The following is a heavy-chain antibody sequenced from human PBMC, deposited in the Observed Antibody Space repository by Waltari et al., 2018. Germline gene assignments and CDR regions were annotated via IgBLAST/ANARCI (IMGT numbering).Heavy chain of an antibody. CDR2: INNSGST. Sequence: QVQLQQWGAGLLKPSETLSLTCAVYGGSFSGYYWSWIRQPPGKGLEWIGEINNSGSTNYNPSLKSRVTISVDTSKNQFSLKLSSVTAADTAVYYCARGRGSSSWTIDYWGQGTLVTVSS. J-gene: IGHJ4*02. CDR3: ARGRGSSSWTIDY. D-gene: IGHD6-6*01. CDR1: GGSFSGYY. V-gene: IGHV4-34*01.